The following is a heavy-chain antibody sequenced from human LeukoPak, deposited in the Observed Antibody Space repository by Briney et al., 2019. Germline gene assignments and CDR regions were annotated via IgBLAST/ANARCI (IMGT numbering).Heavy chain of an antibody. CDR2: ISGTGANT. CDR1: GFTFKNYG. V-gene: IGHV3-23*01. CDR3: ARRGIVAPYFYFDY. D-gene: IGHD1-26*01. Sequence: GGSLRLSCAASGFTFKNYGMSWVRQAPGKGLEWVSDISGTGANTYYADSVKGRFTISRDNSKNTLYLQMNSLRAEDTAVYYCARRGIVAPYFYFDYWGQGTLVTVSS. J-gene: IGHJ4*02.